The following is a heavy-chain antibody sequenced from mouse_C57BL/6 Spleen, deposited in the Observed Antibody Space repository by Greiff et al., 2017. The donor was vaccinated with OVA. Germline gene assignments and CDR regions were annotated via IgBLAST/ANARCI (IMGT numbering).Heavy chain of an antibody. CDR2: INPNNGGT. J-gene: IGHJ2*01. V-gene: IGHV1-26*01. CDR3: ESYDGYYFDY. Sequence: EVQLQQSGPELVKPGASVKISCKASGYTFTDYYMNWVKQSHGKSLEWIGDINPNNGGTSYNQKFKGKATLTVDKSSSTAYMELRSLTSEDSAVYYCESYDGYYFDYWGQGTTLTVSS. CDR1: GYTFTDYY. D-gene: IGHD2-3*01.